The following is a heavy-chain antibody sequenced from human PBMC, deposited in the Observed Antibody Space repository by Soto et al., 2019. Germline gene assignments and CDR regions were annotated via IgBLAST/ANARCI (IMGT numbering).Heavy chain of an antibody. CDR1: SVNHG. CDR2: IYYSGST. V-gene: IGHV4-61*01. CDR3: ASSLCILTHYTAFDI. Sequence: SVNHGGSCIRKKTGKGLEWIGYIYYSGSTNYNPSLKSRVTISVDTSKNQFALKLSSVTAADTAVYYFASSLCILTHYTAFDIWVHGT. J-gene: IGHJ3*02. D-gene: IGHD2-2*02.